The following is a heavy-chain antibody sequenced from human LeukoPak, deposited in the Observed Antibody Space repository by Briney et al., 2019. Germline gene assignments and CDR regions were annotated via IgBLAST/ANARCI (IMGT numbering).Heavy chain of an antibody. D-gene: IGHD3-10*01. V-gene: IGHV3-21*01. CDR2: ISGSTGYI. J-gene: IGHJ6*02. CDR3: ASEGVNSMLRGVIYGMDV. CDR1: GFTFSSYS. Sequence: GGSLRLSCAASGFTFSSYSMTWVRQAPRKGLEWVSSISGSTGYIYYADSVKGRFTISRDNAKNSLYLRMNSLRAEDTAVYYCASEGVNSMLRGVIYGMDVWGQGTTVTVSS.